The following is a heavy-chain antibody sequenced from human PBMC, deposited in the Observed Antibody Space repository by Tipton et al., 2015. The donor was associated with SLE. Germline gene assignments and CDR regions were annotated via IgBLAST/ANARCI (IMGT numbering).Heavy chain of an antibody. CDR3: AKDRGYGGAFFDY. D-gene: IGHD2-21*01. Sequence: SLRLSCAASGFTVSSNYMSWVRQAPGKGLEWVSVIYSGDSTDDYADSVKGRFTISRDNSKNTLYLQMNSLRAEDTAVYYCAKDRGYGGAFFDYWGQGTLVTVSS. CDR1: GFTVSSNY. J-gene: IGHJ4*02. V-gene: IGHV3-66*01. CDR2: IYSGDST.